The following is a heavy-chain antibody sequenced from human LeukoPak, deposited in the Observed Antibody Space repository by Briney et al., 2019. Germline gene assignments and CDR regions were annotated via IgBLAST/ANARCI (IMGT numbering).Heavy chain of an antibody. J-gene: IGHJ4*02. D-gene: IGHD5-18*01. CDR1: GYTFTVYY. CDR3: ARDSSRIQLWSTPGDY. CDR2: INPNSGDT. Sequence: ASVKVSCKASGYTFTVYYIHWMRQAPGQGLEWMGWINPNSGDTNYAQNFQGRVTMTRDTSISTAYMELNRLSSDDTAVYYCARDSSRIQLWSTPGDYWGQGTLVTVSS. V-gene: IGHV1-2*02.